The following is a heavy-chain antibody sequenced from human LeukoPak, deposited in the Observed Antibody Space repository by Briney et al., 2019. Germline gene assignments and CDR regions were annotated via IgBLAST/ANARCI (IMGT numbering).Heavy chain of an antibody. CDR2: INSDGSST. J-gene: IGHJ3*02. CDR1: GFTFSSHW. Sequence: GGSLRLSCAASGFTFSSHWMHWVRQAPGKGLVWVSRINSDGSSTSYADSVKGRFTISRDNAKHTLYLQMNSLKTEDTAVYYCTSSTLLRFSDAFDIWGQGTMVTVSS. D-gene: IGHD3-3*01. V-gene: IGHV3-74*01. CDR3: TSSTLLRFSDAFDI.